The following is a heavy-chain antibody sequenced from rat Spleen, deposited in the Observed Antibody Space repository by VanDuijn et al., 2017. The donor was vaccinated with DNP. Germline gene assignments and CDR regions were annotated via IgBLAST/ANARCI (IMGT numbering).Heavy chain of an antibody. CDR3: ARGSGTYYWYFDF. J-gene: IGHJ1*01. CDR1: GFTFSDYY. Sequence: EVQLVESGGGLVQPGRSLKLSCAASGFTFSDYYMAWVRQAPKKGLEWVASITSSGGTTSYPDPVKGRFTISRDDAKNTLYLQMNSLRSEDTATYYCARGSGTYYWYFDFWGPGTMVTVSS. V-gene: IGHV5-25*01. CDR2: ITSSGGTT. D-gene: IGHD5-1*01.